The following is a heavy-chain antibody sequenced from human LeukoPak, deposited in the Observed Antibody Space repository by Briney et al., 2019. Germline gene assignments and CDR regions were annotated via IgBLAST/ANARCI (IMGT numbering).Heavy chain of an antibody. D-gene: IGHD4-17*01. Sequence: HAGGSLRLSCAASGFTFSSYSMSWVRQAPGKGLEWVSGTSDRGDYTYYADSVKGRFTISRDTSKNTLYLQMNSLRAEDTAVYYCAKDFPIESHGDYAAGAFDIWGQGTMVTVSS. CDR3: AKDFPIESHGDYAAGAFDI. CDR1: GFTFSSYS. V-gene: IGHV3-23*01. J-gene: IGHJ3*02. CDR2: TSDRGDYT.